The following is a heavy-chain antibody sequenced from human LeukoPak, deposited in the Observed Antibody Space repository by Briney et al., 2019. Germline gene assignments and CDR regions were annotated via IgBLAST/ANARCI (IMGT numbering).Heavy chain of an antibody. Sequence: GGSLRLSCTGSGFTFGDYAMSWFRQAPGKGLEWVGFIRSNAYDGTTEYAASVKGRFTISRDDSKSIAYLQMNSLKTEDTAVYYCAKSTRAVMAMMDVWGKGTTVTVSS. V-gene: IGHV3-49*03. CDR2: IRSNAYDGTT. D-gene: IGHD3-16*01. CDR1: GFTFGDYA. J-gene: IGHJ6*04. CDR3: AKSTRAVMAMMDV.